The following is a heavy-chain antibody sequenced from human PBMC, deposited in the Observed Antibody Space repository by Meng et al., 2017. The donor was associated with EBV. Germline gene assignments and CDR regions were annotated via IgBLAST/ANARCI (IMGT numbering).Heavy chain of an antibody. CDR2: IIPIFGTA. J-gene: IGHJ4*02. Sequence: VRRVRLGAEVTKPGSSVKVSCKASGGTFSSYAISWVRQAPGQGLEWMGGIIPIFGTANYAQKFQGRVTITADKSTSTAYMELSSLRSEDTAVYYCARAEIAAAGRLDYWGQGTLVTVSS. D-gene: IGHD6-13*01. CDR3: ARAEIAAAGRLDY. CDR1: GGTFSSYA. V-gene: IGHV1-69*06.